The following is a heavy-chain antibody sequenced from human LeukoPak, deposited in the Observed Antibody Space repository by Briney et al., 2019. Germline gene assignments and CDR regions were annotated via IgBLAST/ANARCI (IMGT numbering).Heavy chain of an antibody. V-gene: IGHV1-2*02. J-gene: IGHJ4*02. CDR3: ARANFLYCSSSTCLFDF. Sequence: YTFTDYYMHWVRQAPGXGVEWXXXXXPNDGDTNYAQKFQGRVTMTRDTSISTAHMEVSRLRSDDTAVYYCARANFLYCSSSTCLFDFWGQGTLVTVSS. CDR1: YTFTDYY. CDR2: XXPNDGDT. D-gene: IGHD2-2*01.